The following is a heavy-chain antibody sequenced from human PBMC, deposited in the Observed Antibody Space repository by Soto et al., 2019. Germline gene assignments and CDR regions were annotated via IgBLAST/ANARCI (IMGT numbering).Heavy chain of an antibody. D-gene: IGHD3-22*01. V-gene: IGHV1-18*01. J-gene: IGHJ4*02. Sequence: GASVKVSCKASGYTFTSYGISWVRQAPGQGLEWMGWISAYNGNTNYAQKLQGRVTMTTDTSTSTAYMELRSLRSDDTAVYYCARAYYYDISGYYYMVLDYWGQGTLVTVSS. CDR3: ARAYYYDISGYYYMVLDY. CDR2: ISAYNGNT. CDR1: GYTFTSYG.